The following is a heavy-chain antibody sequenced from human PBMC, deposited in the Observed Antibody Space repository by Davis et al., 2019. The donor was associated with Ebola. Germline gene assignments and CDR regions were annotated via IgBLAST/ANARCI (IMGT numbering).Heavy chain of an antibody. CDR3: ICSQQPFDY. D-gene: IGHD3-10*02. CDR2: IRSKANSYAT. Sequence: GESLKISCAASGFTFSGSAMHWVRQASGKGLEWVGRIRSKANSYATAYAASVKGRFTISRDDSKNTVYLQMNSLKTEDTAVYYCICSQQPFDYWGQGTLVTVSS. CDR1: GFTFSGSA. V-gene: IGHV3-73*01. J-gene: IGHJ4*02.